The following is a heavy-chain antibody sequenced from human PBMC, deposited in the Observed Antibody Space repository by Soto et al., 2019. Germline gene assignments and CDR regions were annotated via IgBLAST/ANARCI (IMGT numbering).Heavy chain of an antibody. V-gene: IGHV2-5*02. Sequence: QITLKESGPTLVKPTQTLTLTCTFSGFSLSTYGVGVGWIRKPPGKALEWLALIYWDDDRRYSPSLKSRLTITMDTSKTQVVLTSTNMEPVDTATYYCAKADLDTSMAATWFDPRGQGTLVTVSP. J-gene: IGHJ5*02. CDR1: GFSLSTYGVG. D-gene: IGHD5-18*01. CDR3: AKADLDTSMAATWFDP. CDR2: IYWDDDR.